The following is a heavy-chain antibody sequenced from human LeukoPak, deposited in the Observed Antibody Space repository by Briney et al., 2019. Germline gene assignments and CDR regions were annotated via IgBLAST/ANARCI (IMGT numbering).Heavy chain of an antibody. J-gene: IGHJ4*02. CDR3: ARYITSPTQYFDS. CDR1: GGSISNYY. V-gene: IGHV4-59*01. CDR2: IFYSGNN. Sequence: SETLSLTCTVSGGSISNYYWSWIRQPPGKGLEWIGYIFYSGNNNYNPSLKSRVTISVTTSKNELFLKLSSVTAADTAVYYCARYITSPTQYFDSWGQGTLVTVSS.